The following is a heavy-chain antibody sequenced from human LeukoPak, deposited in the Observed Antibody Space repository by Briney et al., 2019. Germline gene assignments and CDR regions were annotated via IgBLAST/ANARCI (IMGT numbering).Heavy chain of an antibody. CDR3: ARHGYTASHYFLDF. CDR1: SGSLHSYY. D-gene: IGHD3-16*01. CDR2: IYTTGKT. Sequence: PSQTLSLTCTVTSGSLHSYYWGWVRQPAGRGREWIGRIYTTGKTDYNPSLKSRLTMSVDTSKRQFSLNLTSVTAADTAIYFCARHGYTASHYFLDFWSQGKLVTVSS. J-gene: IGHJ4*02. V-gene: IGHV4-4*07.